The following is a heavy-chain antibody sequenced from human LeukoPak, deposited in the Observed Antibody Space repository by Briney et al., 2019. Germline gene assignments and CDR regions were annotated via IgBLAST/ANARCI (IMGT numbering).Heavy chain of an antibody. Sequence: ASVKVSCKASGGTFSSYAISWVRQAPGQGLEWMGGIIPIFGTANYAQKFQGRVTITTDESTSTAYMELSSLRSEDTAVYYCARRYCSSTSCYKGGYYSDYWGQGTLVTVSS. D-gene: IGHD2-2*02. CDR2: IIPIFGTA. J-gene: IGHJ4*02. CDR3: ARRYCSSTSCYKGGYYSDY. CDR1: GGTFSSYA. V-gene: IGHV1-69*05.